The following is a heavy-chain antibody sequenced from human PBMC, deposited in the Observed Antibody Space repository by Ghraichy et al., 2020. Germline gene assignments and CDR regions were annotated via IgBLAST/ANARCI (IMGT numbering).Heavy chain of an antibody. J-gene: IGHJ6*02. CDR3: AREGDYYDSSGYYYYYYGMDV. Sequence: GSLRLSCAASGFTFSSYSMNWVRQAPGKGLEWVSSISSSNTYIYYADSVKGRFTISRDNAKNSLFLQMDSLRAEDTAVYYCAREGDYYDSSGYYYYYYGMDVWGQGTTVTVSS. V-gene: IGHV3-21*01. D-gene: IGHD3-22*01. CDR1: GFTFSSYS. CDR2: ISSSNTYI.